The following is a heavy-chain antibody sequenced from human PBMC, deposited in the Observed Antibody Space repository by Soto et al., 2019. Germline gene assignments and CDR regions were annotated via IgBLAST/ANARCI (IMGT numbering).Heavy chain of an antibody. CDR1: GFTFSSYW. D-gene: IGHD6-13*01. Sequence: GGSLRLSCAASGFTFSSYWMHWVRQAPGKGLVWVSRINSDGSSTSYADSVKGRFTISRDNAKNTLYLQMNSLRAAASAVYYCARDLAGVSVGDAFDIWGQGTMVTVSS. J-gene: IGHJ3*02. CDR3: ARDLAGVSVGDAFDI. CDR2: INSDGSST. V-gene: IGHV3-74*01.